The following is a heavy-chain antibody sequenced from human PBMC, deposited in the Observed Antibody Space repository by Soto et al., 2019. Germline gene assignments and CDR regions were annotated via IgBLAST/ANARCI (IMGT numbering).Heavy chain of an antibody. CDR3: VRELRPVISNNWFDP. Sequence: EVQLVESGGGLVQPGGSLRLSCAASGFTFSSYWMHWVRQAPGKGLVWVSRINTDGSSISNADSVKGRFTISRDNAKNTLYLQMNSLRAEDTAVYYCVRELRPVISNNWFDPWGQGTLVTVSS. V-gene: IGHV3-74*01. D-gene: IGHD2-21*01. J-gene: IGHJ5*02. CDR2: INTDGSSI. CDR1: GFTFSSYW.